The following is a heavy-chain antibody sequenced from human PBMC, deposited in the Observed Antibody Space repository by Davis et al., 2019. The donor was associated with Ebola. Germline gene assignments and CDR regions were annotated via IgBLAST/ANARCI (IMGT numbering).Heavy chain of an antibody. CDR2: MYPGDSDT. CDR1: GYSFTSYW. V-gene: IGHV5-51*01. J-gene: IGHJ4*02. Sequence: GESLKISCKGSGYSFTSYWIGWVRQVPGKGLEWMGIMYPGDSDTGYSPSFQGQVTISVDKSISTAYLQWSSLKASDTAMYYCARSPGYSSNRGYYFDYWGQGTLVTVSS. CDR3: ARSPGYSSNRGYYFDY. D-gene: IGHD6-13*01.